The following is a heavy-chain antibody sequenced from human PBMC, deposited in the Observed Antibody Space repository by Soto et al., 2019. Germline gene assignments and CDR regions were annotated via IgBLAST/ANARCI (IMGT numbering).Heavy chain of an antibody. V-gene: IGHV4-4*07. Sequence: QVHLQESDPGLVKPSETLSLSCSVSGGSISKFYWSWIRKTAGKGLEWMGRVYATGTTDYNPSLRGRVAMSKNISRKTFSLRLTSVTAADTGMYYCVRDGSKTLRDWFDPWGQGKLVTVSS. CDR2: VYATGTT. CDR1: GGSISKFY. J-gene: IGHJ5*02. CDR3: VRDGSKTLRDWFDP. D-gene: IGHD4-17*01.